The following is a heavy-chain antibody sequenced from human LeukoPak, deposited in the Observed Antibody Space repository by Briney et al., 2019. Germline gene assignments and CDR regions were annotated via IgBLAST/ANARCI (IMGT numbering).Heavy chain of an antibody. Sequence: PGGSLRLSCAASGFTFSSYGMHWVRQAPGRGLEWVAVIWYDGSETHYADSVKGRFTISRDNSKNTLYLQMNSLGAEDTAVYYCAKRYTSGWNIDYWGQGALVTVSS. CDR3: AKRYTSGWNIDY. CDR1: GFTFSSYG. J-gene: IGHJ4*02. D-gene: IGHD6-19*01. CDR2: IWYDGSET. V-gene: IGHV3-33*06.